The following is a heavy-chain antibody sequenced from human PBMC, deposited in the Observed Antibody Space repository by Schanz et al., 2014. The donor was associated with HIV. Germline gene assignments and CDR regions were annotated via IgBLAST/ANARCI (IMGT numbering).Heavy chain of an antibody. CDR1: GLIFSKAW. J-gene: IGHJ5*02. CDR2: MWYDESHK. CDR3: TGGLYYDSTPFDP. D-gene: IGHD3-22*01. Sequence: QVHLVESGGGLVKPGGSLRLSCAASGLIFSKAWMSWVRQAPGKGLEWVAAMWYDESHKGYADSVKGRFTISRDNSKNTLYLQMNSLRAEDTAVYYCTGGLYYDSTPFDPWGQGTLVTVSS. V-gene: IGHV3-33*08.